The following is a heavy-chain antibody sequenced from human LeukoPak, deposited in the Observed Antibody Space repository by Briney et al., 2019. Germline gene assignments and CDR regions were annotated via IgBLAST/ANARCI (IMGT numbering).Heavy chain of an antibody. CDR1: GGSISSSSYY. D-gene: IGHD3-3*01. V-gene: IGHV4-61*05. J-gene: IGHJ4*02. CDR3: ARHRPSITIFGVVKNFDY. CDR2: IYYSGST. Sequence: SETLSLTCTVSGGSISSSSYYWGWIRQPPGKGLEWIGYIYYSGSTNYNPSLKSRVTISVDTSKNQFSLKLSSVTAADTAVYYCARHRPSITIFGVVKNFDYWGQGTLVTVSS.